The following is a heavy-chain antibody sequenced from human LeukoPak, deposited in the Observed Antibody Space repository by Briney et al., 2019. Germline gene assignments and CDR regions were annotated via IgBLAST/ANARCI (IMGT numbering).Heavy chain of an antibody. Sequence: PGGSLRLSCAASGFTFSSYAISWVRRAPGKGLEWVSAISGSGGSTYYADSVKGRFTISRDNSKNTLYLQMNSLRAEDTAVYYCAKNSPPSLWFGELLVDYWGQGTLVTVSS. CDR1: GFTFSSYA. CDR2: ISGSGGST. J-gene: IGHJ4*02. D-gene: IGHD3-10*01. CDR3: AKNSPPSLWFGELLVDY. V-gene: IGHV3-23*01.